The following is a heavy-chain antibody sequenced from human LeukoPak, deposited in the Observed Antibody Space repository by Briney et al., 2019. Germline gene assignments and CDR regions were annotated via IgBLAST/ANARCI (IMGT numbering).Heavy chain of an antibody. V-gene: IGHV3-23*01. D-gene: IGHD3-10*01. Sequence: PGGSLRLSCAASGFTFSSYAMGWVRQAPGKGLEWVSAISGSGGSTYYADSVKGRFTISRDNSKNPLYLQMNSLRAEDTAVYYCAKGYGSGSYYPIDYFDYWGQGTLVTVSS. CDR3: AKGYGSGSYYPIDYFDY. CDR2: ISGSGGST. J-gene: IGHJ4*02. CDR1: GFTFSSYA.